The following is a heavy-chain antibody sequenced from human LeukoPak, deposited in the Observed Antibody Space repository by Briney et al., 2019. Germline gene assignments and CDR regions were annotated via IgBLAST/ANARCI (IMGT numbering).Heavy chain of an antibody. CDR2: INHSGST. V-gene: IGHV4-34*01. D-gene: IGHD5-18*01. Sequence: SETLSLTCAVYGGSFSGYYWSWIRQPPRKGLEWIGEINHSGSTNYNPSLKSRVTISVDTSKNQFSLKLSSVTAADTAVYYCARGHLGYGYSYYGMDVWGQGTTVTVSS. CDR1: GGSFSGYY. CDR3: ARGHLGYGYSYYGMDV. J-gene: IGHJ6*02.